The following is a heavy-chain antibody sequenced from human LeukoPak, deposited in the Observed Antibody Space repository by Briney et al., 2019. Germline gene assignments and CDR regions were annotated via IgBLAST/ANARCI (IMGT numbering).Heavy chain of an antibody. J-gene: IGHJ6*02. CDR2: ISWNSGSI. Sequence: PGGSLRLSCAASGFTFDDYAMHWVRQAPGKGLEWVSGISWNSGSIGYADSVKGRFTISRDNAKNSLYLQMNSLRAEDTALYYCAKGEPWIQLWLDYSMDVWGQGTTVTVSS. CDR3: AKGEPWIQLWLDYSMDV. D-gene: IGHD5-18*01. V-gene: IGHV3-9*01. CDR1: GFTFDDYA.